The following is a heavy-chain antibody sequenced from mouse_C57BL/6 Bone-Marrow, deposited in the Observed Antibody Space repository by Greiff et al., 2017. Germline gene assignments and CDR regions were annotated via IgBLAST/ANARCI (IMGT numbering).Heavy chain of an antibody. CDR3: ARSSPPGGSSSYWYCDV. CDR2: INPSTGGT. J-gene: IGHJ1*03. CDR1: GYSFTGYY. D-gene: IGHD1-1*01. Sequence: VQLQQSGPELVKPGASVKISCKASGYSFTGYYMNWVKQSPDKSLEWIGEINPSTGGTTYNQKFKAKATLTVDKSSSTAYMHLKSLTSEDSAVYYCARSSPPGGSSSYWYCDVWGTGTTVTVSS. V-gene: IGHV1-42*01.